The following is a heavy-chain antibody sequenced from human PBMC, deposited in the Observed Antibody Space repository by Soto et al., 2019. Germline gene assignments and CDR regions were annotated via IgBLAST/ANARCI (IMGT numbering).Heavy chain of an antibody. CDR2: IYHSGSI. CDR1: GGSISSSNW. J-gene: IGHJ4*02. D-gene: IGHD6-19*01. V-gene: IGHV4-4*02. Sequence: SETLSLTCAVSGGSISSSNWWTWVRQPPGRGLEWIGEIYHSGSINHSPSLTSRLTLSIDKSKNQFSLKLRSVTAADTAVYYCARDNSDWLFDYWGQGILVTVSS. CDR3: ARDNSDWLFDY.